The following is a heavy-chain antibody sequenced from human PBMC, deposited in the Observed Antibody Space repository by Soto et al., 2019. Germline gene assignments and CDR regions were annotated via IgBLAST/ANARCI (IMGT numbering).Heavy chain of an antibody. CDR1: GGSISSYY. V-gene: IGHV4-59*01. CDR3: ARDRWFDP. Sequence: PSETLSLTCTVSGGSISSYYWSWIRQPPGKGLEWIGYIDYSGSVNYNPSLKSRVTISVDTSKNQFSLKLSSVTAADTAVYYCARDRWFDPWGQGTLVTVSS. J-gene: IGHJ5*02. CDR2: IDYSGSV.